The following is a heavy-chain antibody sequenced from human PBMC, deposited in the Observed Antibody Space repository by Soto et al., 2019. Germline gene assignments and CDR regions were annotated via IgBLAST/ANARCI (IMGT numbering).Heavy chain of an antibody. V-gene: IGHV3-21*01. CDR1: GFTFSSYS. CDR2: ISSSSSYI. D-gene: IGHD1-1*01. Sequence: PGGSLRLSCAASGFTFSSYSMNWVRQAPGKGLEWVSSISSSSSYIYYADSVKGRFTISRDNAKNSLYLQMNSLRAEDTAVYYCARDVGRQIWSLYFDYWGQGTLVTVSS. CDR3: ARDVGRQIWSLYFDY. J-gene: IGHJ4*02.